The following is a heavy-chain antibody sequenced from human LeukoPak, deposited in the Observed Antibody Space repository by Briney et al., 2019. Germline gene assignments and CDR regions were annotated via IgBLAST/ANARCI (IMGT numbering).Heavy chain of an antibody. CDR1: GGSFSGYY. J-gene: IGHJ5*02. CDR3: ARRSTRAYYYGSGRETWFDP. D-gene: IGHD3-10*01. CDR2: INHSGST. Sequence: SETLSLTCAVYGGSFSGYYWSWIRQPPGKGLEWIGEINHSGSTNYNPSLKSRVTISVDTSKNQFSLKLSSVTAADTAAYYCARRSTRAYYYGSGRETWFDPWGQGTLVTVSS. V-gene: IGHV4-34*01.